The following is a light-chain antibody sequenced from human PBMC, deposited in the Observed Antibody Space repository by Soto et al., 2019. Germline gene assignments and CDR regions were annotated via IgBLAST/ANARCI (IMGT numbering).Light chain of an antibody. V-gene: IGKV1-6*01. CDR2: DAS. CDR1: QDIRGD. CDR3: LQDYNYPYT. J-gene: IGKJ2*01. Sequence: AIQITQSPSSLSASVGDRVTITCRASQDIRGDLGWYQQKPGEAPKLLIYDASSLQSGVPSRFSGSGSGTDFTLTISSLQPEDFATYSCLQDYNYPYTFGQGTKVDIK.